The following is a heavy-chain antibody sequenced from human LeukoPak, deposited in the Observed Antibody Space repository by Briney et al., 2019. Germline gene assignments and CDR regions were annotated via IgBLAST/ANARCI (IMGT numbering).Heavy chain of an antibody. V-gene: IGHV3-74*01. CDR2: IHTYGTNK. Sequence: GGSLRLSCAASGFTFSNYWMHWVRQGPGQGLVWVSRIHTYGTNKIYADSVKGRFTISRDNAKNTLYLQMNSLRDEDTAVYYCARGLDYIWGTYRYHDPLDIWGPGTMVTVSS. J-gene: IGHJ3*02. CDR1: GFTFSNYW. CDR3: ARGLDYIWGTYRYHDPLDI. D-gene: IGHD3-16*02.